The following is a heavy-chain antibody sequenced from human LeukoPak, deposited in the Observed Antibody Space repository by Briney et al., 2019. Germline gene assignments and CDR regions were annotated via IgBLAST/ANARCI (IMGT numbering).Heavy chain of an antibody. CDR1: GFTFSIYW. D-gene: IGHD3-22*01. J-gene: IGHJ6*02. CDR2: IKQDGSDK. V-gene: IGHV3-7*01. CDR3: VRLKHYYDSTGYYYYYGLDV. Sequence: PGGSLRLSCAASGFTFSIYWMTWVRQAPGKGLEWVANIKQDGSDKYYVDSVKGRFTISRDNAQSSLYLQMNSLRAEDTAVYYCVRLKHYYDSTGYYYYYGLDVWGQGTTVTVSS.